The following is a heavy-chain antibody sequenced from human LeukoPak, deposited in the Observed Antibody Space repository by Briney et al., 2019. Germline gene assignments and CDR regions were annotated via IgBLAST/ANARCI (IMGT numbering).Heavy chain of an antibody. D-gene: IGHD6-13*01. J-gene: IGHJ4*02. Sequence: PSETLSLTCTVSGGSVSTSNYYWGWIRQPPGKGLEWIGSISYSGTTYYNPSLESRVTISIDRSKNQFSLKLTSVTAADTAVYYCARAVTAAGSLVVYWGQGTLVTVSS. CDR3: ARAVTAAGSLVVY. V-gene: IGHV4-39*07. CDR2: ISYSGTT. CDR1: GGSVSTSNYY.